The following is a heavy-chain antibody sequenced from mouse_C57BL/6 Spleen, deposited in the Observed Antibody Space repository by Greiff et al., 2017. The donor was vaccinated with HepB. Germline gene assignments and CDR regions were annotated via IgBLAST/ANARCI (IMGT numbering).Heavy chain of an antibody. Sequence: EVKLVESGGGLVQPGGSLSLSCAASGFTFTDYYMSWVRQPPGKALEWLGFIRNKANGYTTEYSASVKGRFTISCDTSQSILYLQMNALSAEDSASYYCARSPVPYYYAIDYWGQGTSDTVSS. CDR1: GFTFTDYY. CDR2: IRNKANGYTT. D-gene: IGHD1-1*01. J-gene: IGHJ4*01. V-gene: IGHV7-3*01. CDR3: ARSPVPYYYAIDY.